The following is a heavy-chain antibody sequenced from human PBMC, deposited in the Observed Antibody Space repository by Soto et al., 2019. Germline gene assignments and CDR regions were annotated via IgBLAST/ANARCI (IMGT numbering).Heavy chain of an antibody. J-gene: IGHJ5*02. CDR2: IYSGGGST. Sequence: GGSLRLSCAASGFTFSSYAMSWVCQAPGKGLEWISVIYSGGGSTYYGDSVKGRFTISRDNSKNMVYLQMNSLRVEDTAVYHCARDPGYDGPTTFDPWGQGTLVTVSS. CDR1: GFTFSSYA. D-gene: IGHD2-2*03. CDR3: ARDPGYDGPTTFDP. V-gene: IGHV3-23*03.